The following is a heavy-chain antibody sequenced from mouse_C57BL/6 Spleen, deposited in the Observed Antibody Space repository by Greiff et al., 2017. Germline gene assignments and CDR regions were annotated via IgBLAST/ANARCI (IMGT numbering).Heavy chain of an antibody. CDR1: GFTFSSYA. Sequence: EVKVVESGGGLVKPGGSLKLSCAASGFTFSSYALSWVRQTPEKRLEWVATISDGGSYTYYPDNVKGRFTISRDNAKNNLYLQMSHLKSEDTAMYYCARVDGYAFAYWGQGTLVTVSA. V-gene: IGHV5-4*03. CDR3: ARVDGYAFAY. CDR2: ISDGGSYT. D-gene: IGHD2-2*01. J-gene: IGHJ3*01.